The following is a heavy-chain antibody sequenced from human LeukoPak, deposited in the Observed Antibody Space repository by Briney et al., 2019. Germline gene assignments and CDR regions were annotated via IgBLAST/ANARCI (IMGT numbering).Heavy chain of an antibody. J-gene: IGHJ4*02. V-gene: IGHV3-15*04. CDR1: GFTFNLAW. CDR3: VWSSTWNRRFYLDQ. Sequence: PGGSLRLSCAASGFTFNLAWMSWVRQTPGKGLQWVARIAVTPDGPATDYATPVRGRFFISRDDSRNMVYLEMSSLSTDDTAVYYCVWSSTWNRRFYLDQWGQGTLVTVSS. CDR2: IAVTPDGPAT. D-gene: IGHD6-6*01.